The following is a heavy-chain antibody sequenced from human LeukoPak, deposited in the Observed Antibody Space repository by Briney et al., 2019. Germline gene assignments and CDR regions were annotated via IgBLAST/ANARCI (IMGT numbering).Heavy chain of an antibody. Sequence: ASVNVSCKASGRTFSSYAISWVRQAPGQGLEWMGGIIPIFGTANYAQKFQGRVTITTDESTSTAYMELSSLRSEDTAVYYCATHSSSSIPNFDYWGQGTLVTVSS. CDR1: GRTFSSYA. CDR3: ATHSSSSIPNFDY. V-gene: IGHV1-69*05. D-gene: IGHD6-6*01. CDR2: IIPIFGTA. J-gene: IGHJ4*02.